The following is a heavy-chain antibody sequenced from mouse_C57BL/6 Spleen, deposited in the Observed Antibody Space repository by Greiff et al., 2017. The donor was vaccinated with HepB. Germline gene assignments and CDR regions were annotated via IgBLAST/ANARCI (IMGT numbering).Heavy chain of an antibody. CDR3: VTTGWYFDV. Sequence: EVKLLESGGGLVQPKGSLKLSCAASGFSFNTYAMNWVRQAPGKGLEWVARIRSKSNNYATYYADSVKDRFTISRDDSESMLYLQMNNLKTEDTAMYYCVTTGWYFDVWGTGTTVTVSS. CDR2: IRSKSNNYAT. V-gene: IGHV10-1*01. J-gene: IGHJ1*03. CDR1: GFSFNTYA.